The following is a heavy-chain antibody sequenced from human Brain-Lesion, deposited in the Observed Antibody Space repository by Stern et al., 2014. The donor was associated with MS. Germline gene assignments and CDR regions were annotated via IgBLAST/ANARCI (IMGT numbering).Heavy chain of an antibody. J-gene: IGHJ4*02. V-gene: IGHV1-24*01. CDR2: FDPEDGET. CDR3: ATLSPGAGGNYYRHFDY. Sequence: VQLVESGAEVKKPGASVKVSCKVSGYTLTELSMHWVRQAPRKGLEWMGGFDPEDGETIYAQKFQGRVTMTEDTSTDTAYMELSSLRSEDTAVYYCATLSPGAGGNYYRHFDYWGREPWSPSPQ. D-gene: IGHD1-26*01. CDR1: GYTLTELS.